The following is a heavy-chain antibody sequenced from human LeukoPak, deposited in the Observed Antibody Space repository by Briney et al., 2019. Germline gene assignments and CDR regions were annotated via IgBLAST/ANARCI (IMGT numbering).Heavy chain of an antibody. CDR2: INPSGGST. V-gene: IGHV1-46*01. CDR1: GYTFTSYY. Sequence: ASVKVSCKASGYTFTSYYMHWVRQAPGQGLEWMGIINPSGGSTSYAQKFQGRVTITRDTSTSTVYMELSSLRSEDTAVYYCARASEKYSYGPTFDYWGQGTLVTVSS. D-gene: IGHD5-18*01. CDR3: ARASEKYSYGPTFDY. J-gene: IGHJ4*02.